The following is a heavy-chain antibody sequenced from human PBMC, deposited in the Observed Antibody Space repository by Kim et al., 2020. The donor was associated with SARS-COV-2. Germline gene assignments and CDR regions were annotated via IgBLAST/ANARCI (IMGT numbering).Heavy chain of an antibody. CDR3: ASLSNYGGNSHDY. V-gene: IGHV4-34*01. Sequence: SETLSLTCAVYGGSFSGYYWSWIRQPPGKGLEWIGEINHSGSTNYNPSLKSRVTISVDTSKNQFSLKLSSVTAADTAVYYCASLSNYGGNSHDYWGQGTLVTVSS. CDR1: GGSFSGYY. D-gene: IGHD4-17*01. J-gene: IGHJ4*02. CDR2: INHSGST.